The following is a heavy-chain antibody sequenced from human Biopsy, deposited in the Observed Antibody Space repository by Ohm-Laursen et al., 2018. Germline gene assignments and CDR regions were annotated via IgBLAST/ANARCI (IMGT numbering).Heavy chain of an antibody. CDR1: GYNFNSYG. Sequence: SVKVSCKTSGYNFNSYGISWVRQAPGQGLEWMGRISGYNGNTLYAQKFQHRVTMTTDTSTSTAYMELRSLTSDDTAVYYCARISITRLLDYWGQGTLVIVSS. J-gene: IGHJ4*02. CDR2: ISGYNGNT. D-gene: IGHD3-3*01. CDR3: ARISITRLLDY. V-gene: IGHV1-18*01.